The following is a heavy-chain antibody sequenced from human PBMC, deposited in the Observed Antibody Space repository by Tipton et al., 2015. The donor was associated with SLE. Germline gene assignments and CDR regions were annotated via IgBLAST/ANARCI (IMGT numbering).Heavy chain of an antibody. CDR3: ARDCGGSDAFDI. CDR1: GGYISSSSYY. V-gene: IGHV4-39*07. CDR2: IYYSGST. J-gene: IGHJ3*02. D-gene: IGHD2-21*01. Sequence: TLSLTCTVSGGYISSSSYYWGWIRQPPGKGLEWIGSIYYSGSTYYNPSLKSRVTISVDTSKNQFSLKLSSVTAADTAVYYCARDCGGSDAFDIWGQGTMVTVSS.